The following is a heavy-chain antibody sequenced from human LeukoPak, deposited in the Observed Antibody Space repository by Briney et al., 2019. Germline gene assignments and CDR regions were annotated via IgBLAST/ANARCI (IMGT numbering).Heavy chain of an antibody. CDR2: ISGSDGSA. D-gene: IGHD2-15*01. CDR1: GFTFSNYA. J-gene: IGHJ4*02. CDR3: AKGRGYCTGGSCYSDY. V-gene: IGHV3-23*01. Sequence: GGSLRLSCTASGFTFSNYAMSWVRQAPGKGLEWVSTISGSDGSAYYADSVKGRFTISRDNSKDTLYLQMNSLRVEDTAIYYCAKGRGYCTGGSCYSDYWGQGTLVTVSS.